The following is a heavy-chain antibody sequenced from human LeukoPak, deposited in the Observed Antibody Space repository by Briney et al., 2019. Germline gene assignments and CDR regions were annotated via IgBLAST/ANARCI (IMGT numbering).Heavy chain of an antibody. Sequence: PSETLSLTCAVYGGSFSGYYWSWIRQPPGKGLEWIGEINHSGSTNYNPSLKSRVTISVDTSKNQFSLKLSSVTAADTAVYYCARTLRFLDYWGQGTLVTVSS. D-gene: IGHD4-17*01. CDR2: INHSGST. CDR3: ARTLRFLDY. V-gene: IGHV4-34*01. J-gene: IGHJ4*02. CDR1: GGSFSGYY.